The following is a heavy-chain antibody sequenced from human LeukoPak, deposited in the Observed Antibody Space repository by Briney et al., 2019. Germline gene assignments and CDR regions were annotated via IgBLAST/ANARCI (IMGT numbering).Heavy chain of an antibody. CDR2: ISVYNGNT. Sequence: ASVKVSCKASGYTFTTYAISWVRQAPGQGLEWMGWISVYNGNTNYAQKFQGRVSMTTDTSTSTAYMELRSLPSDDTAVYYCARDLKGAITWAGLSAGMDVWGQGTTVTVSS. CDR1: GYTFTTYA. V-gene: IGHV1-18*01. D-gene: IGHD2-2*01. CDR3: ARDLKGAITWAGLSAGMDV. J-gene: IGHJ6*02.